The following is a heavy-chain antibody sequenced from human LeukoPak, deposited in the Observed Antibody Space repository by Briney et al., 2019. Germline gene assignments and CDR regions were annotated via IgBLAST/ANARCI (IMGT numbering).Heavy chain of an antibody. J-gene: IGHJ4*02. CDR2: ISSSSSYI. CDR3: ARDYYDSSGYDDY. D-gene: IGHD3-22*01. CDR1: GFTFSSHS. Sequence: PGGSLRLSCAASGFTFSSHSMNWVRQAPGKGLEWVSSISSSSSYIYYADSVKGRFTISRDNAKNSLYLQMNSLRAEDTAVYYCARDYYDSSGYDDYWGQGTLVTVSS. V-gene: IGHV3-21*01.